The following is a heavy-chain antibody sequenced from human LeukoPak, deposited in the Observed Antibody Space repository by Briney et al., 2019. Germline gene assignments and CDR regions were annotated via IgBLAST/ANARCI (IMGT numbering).Heavy chain of an antibody. D-gene: IGHD3-10*01. CDR1: GGSISSSSYY. CDR2: IYYSGST. Sequence: PSETLSLTCTVSGGSISSSSYYWGWIRQPPGKGLEWIGSIYYSGSTYYNPSLKSRVTISVDTSKNQFSLKLSSVTAADTAVYYCARDTWFGELLFDYWGQGTLVTVSS. V-gene: IGHV4-39*07. J-gene: IGHJ4*02. CDR3: ARDTWFGELLFDY.